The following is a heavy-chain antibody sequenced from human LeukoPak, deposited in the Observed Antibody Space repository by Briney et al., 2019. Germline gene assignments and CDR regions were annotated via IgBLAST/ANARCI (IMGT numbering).Heavy chain of an antibody. CDR1: GGSNSSYY. CDR2: IYYSGST. Sequence: PSETLSLTCTVSGGSNSSYYWSWIRQRPGKGLEWIGYIYYSGSTNYNPSLKSRVTISVDTSKNQFSLKLSSVTAADTAVYYCARETYGDYEVGMDVWGKGTTVTVSS. D-gene: IGHD4-17*01. J-gene: IGHJ6*04. V-gene: IGHV4-59*01. CDR3: ARETYGDYEVGMDV.